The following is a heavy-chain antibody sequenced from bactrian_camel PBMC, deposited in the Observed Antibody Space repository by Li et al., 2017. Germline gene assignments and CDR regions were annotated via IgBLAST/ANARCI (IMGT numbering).Heavy chain of an antibody. J-gene: IGHJ4*01. CDR1: RYMYDNGC. V-gene: IGHV3S53*01. D-gene: IGHD5*01. Sequence: QVQLVESGGGSVQAGGSLRLSCGASRYMYDNGCMGWFRQKPGKEREGVAIIDSDLNVRYVDSVKGRFTISKDYKKATLYLQMDNLKPEDSAMYYCAADRAFSPRCLDYGLGSAEYHYWGQGTQVTVS. CDR3: AADRAFSPRCLDYGLGSAEYHY. CDR2: IDSDLNV.